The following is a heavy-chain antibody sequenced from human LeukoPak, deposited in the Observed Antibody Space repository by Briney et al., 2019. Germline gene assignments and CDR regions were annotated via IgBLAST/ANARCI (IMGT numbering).Heavy chain of an antibody. CDR2: ISGSGGGT. CDR1: GFTFNNYA. CDR3: AKIFHTDGYYLGEHLFDA. Sequence: GGFLRLSCAASGFTFNNYAMSWVRQAPGKGPEWLSAISGSGGGTTDADSVKGRFTTSRDNSKSTLYLQMNSLRAEDTAIYYCAKIFHTDGYYLGEHLFDAWGQGTLVTVSS. J-gene: IGHJ5*02. V-gene: IGHV3-23*01. D-gene: IGHD3-22*01.